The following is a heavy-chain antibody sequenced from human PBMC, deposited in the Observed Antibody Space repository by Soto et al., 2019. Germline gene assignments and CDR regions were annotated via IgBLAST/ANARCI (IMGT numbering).Heavy chain of an antibody. CDR1: GFTFSSYG. CDR3: ARSGTSRDYFDS. Sequence: QVQLVESGGGVVQPGRSLRLSCAASGFTFSSYGMHWVRQAPGKGLEWVAVIWYDGSNKYYADSVKGRFTISRDNSKNTLYLQMISVRAEDTDVYDCARSGTSRDYFDSWGQGTLVTVSS. J-gene: IGHJ4*02. V-gene: IGHV3-33*01. CDR2: IWYDGSNK. D-gene: IGHD2-2*01.